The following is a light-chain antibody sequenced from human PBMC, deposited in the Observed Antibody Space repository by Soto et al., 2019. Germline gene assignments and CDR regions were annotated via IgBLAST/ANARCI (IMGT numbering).Light chain of an antibody. Sequence: DIQTTQSPSTLSASVGDKVTITCRASQDIGTWLAWYQQKPEKAPKVLIYRASHLESGVPSRFSASGSGTEFSLTINSLQADDFATYYCQQSYSTPITFGQGTRLEI. CDR1: QDIGTW. CDR3: QQSYSTPIT. J-gene: IGKJ5*01. V-gene: IGKV1-5*03. CDR2: RAS.